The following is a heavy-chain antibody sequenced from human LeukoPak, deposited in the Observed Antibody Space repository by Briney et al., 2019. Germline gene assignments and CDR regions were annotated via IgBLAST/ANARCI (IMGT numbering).Heavy chain of an antibody. J-gene: IGHJ6*02. Sequence: GGSLRLSCSVSGFIFSSYAMHRVRQAPGKGLEWVAVISYDGNDKYYADSVKGRFTISRDNAKNSLYLQMSNLRAEDTAVYFCARGGGLDVWGQGATVTVSS. D-gene: IGHD3-16*01. CDR3: ARGGGLDV. V-gene: IGHV3-30-3*01. CDR1: GFIFSSYA. CDR2: ISYDGNDK.